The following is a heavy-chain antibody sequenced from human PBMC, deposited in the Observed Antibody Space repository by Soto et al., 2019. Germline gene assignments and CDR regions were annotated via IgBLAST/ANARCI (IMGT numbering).Heavy chain of an antibody. Sequence: SETLSLTCTVSGGSISSGDYYWSWIRQPPGKGLEWIGYIYYSGSTYYNPSLKSRVTISVDTSKNQFSLKLSSVTAADTAVYYCARDRFYDYVWGSYRTAPDDAFDIWGQGTMVTVSS. J-gene: IGHJ3*02. V-gene: IGHV4-30-4*01. CDR1: GGSISSGDYY. CDR3: ARDRFYDYVWGSYRTAPDDAFDI. CDR2: IYYSGST. D-gene: IGHD3-16*02.